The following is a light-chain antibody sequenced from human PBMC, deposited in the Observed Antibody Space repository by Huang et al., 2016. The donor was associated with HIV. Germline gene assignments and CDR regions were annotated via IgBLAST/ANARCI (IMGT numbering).Light chain of an antibody. CDR3: QQNNNWPPLFT. J-gene: IGKJ3*01. CDR1: QSVSSN. Sequence: EIVMTQSPATLSASPGERATLSCRASQSVSSNLAWYQQKPGQDPRLLIYGASTRATGIPARFSGSGSGTEFTLTINSLQSEDFAVYYCQQNNNWPPLFTVGPGTKVDIK. V-gene: IGKV3-15*01. CDR2: GAS.